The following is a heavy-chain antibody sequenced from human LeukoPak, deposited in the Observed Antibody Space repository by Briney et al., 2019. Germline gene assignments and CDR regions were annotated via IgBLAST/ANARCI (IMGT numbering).Heavy chain of an antibody. V-gene: IGHV3-23*01. D-gene: IGHD7-27*01. J-gene: IGHJ4*02. CDR1: GFTFSRNG. Sequence: PGRSLRLSCAASGFTFSRNGMTWVRQAPGKGLEWVSAISGSGGNTYYADSVKGRFTISRDNSKNTLYLQMNSLRAEDTAVYYCVQDWAWGAFGYWGQGTLVTVSS. CDR2: ISGSGGNT. CDR3: VQDWAWGAFGY.